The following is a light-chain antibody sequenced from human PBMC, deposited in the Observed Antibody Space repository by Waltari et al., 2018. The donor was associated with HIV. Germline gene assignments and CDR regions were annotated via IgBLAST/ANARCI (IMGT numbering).Light chain of an antibody. Sequence: QSALTQPASVSGSPGQSITIFCIGTSSDISAYNSVAWYQQHPGKAPKLIVYGVFNRPWDVSAGFSGSKSGNPASLTISGLQDDDESDYYCSSYTTTATLVFGTGTKVTVL. V-gene: IGLV2-14*03. CDR2: GVF. CDR3: SSYTTTATLV. J-gene: IGLJ1*01. CDR1: SSDISAYNS.